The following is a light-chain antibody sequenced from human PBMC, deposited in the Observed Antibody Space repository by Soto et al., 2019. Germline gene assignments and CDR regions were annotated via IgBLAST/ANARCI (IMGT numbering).Light chain of an antibody. V-gene: IGKV1-39*01. CDR2: AAS. Sequence: DIQMTQSPSSLSASVGDRVTITCRASQSISRYLNWYQQKPGKAPELLIYAASSLQSGVPSRFSGSGSGTDFTLTISSLHPDDFATYYCQQYNILSTFGQGTKVDIK. J-gene: IGKJ1*01. CDR1: QSISRY. CDR3: QQYNILST.